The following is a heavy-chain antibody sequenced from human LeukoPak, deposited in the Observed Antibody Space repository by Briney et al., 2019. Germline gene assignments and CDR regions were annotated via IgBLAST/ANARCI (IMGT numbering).Heavy chain of an antibody. D-gene: IGHD3-10*01. CDR2: INTDGSST. CDR3: VRDLESNY. CDR1: GFSFSSYW. V-gene: IGHV3-74*01. J-gene: IGHJ4*02. Sequence: PGGSLRLSCAASGFSFSSYWMHWVRQPPGKGLVWVSQINTDGSSTNYADAVEGRFTISRDNAKNTLYLQMNSLRAEDTAVHYCVRDLESNYWGQGTLVTVSS.